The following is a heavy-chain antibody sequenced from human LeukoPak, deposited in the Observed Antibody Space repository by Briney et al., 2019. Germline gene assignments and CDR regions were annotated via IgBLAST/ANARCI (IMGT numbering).Heavy chain of an antibody. D-gene: IGHD2-21*01. CDR3: ARAAYCGGDCYSYYFDY. J-gene: IGHJ4*02. Sequence: GGSLRLSCAASGLTFSNAWMSWVRQAPGKGLEWVSSISSSSSYIYYADSVKGRFTIPRDNAKNSLYLQMNSLRAEDTAVYYCARAAYCGGDCYSYYFDYWGQGTLVTVSS. V-gene: IGHV3-21*01. CDR2: ISSSSSYI. CDR1: GLTFSNAW.